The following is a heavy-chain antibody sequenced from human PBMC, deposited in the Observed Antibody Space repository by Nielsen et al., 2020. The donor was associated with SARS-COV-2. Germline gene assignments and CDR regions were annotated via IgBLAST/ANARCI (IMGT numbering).Heavy chain of an antibody. V-gene: IGHV1-2*02. J-gene: IGHJ6*02. Sequence: VKVSCKASGYTFTGYYMHWVRQAPGQGLEWMGWINPNSGGTNYAQKFQGRVSMTRDTSISTAYMELSRLRSDDTAVYYCARTRVMADNEEVYYYYAMDVWGQGTTVTVSS. D-gene: IGHD3-16*01. CDR3: ARTRVMADNEEVYYYYAMDV. CDR1: GYTFTGYY. CDR2: INPNSGGT.